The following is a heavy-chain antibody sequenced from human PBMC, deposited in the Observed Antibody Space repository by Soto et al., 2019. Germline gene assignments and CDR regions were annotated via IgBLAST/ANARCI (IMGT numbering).Heavy chain of an antibody. CDR2: ISGSGGST. CDR3: AKAPPRYDTAMVNNYFDY. CDR1: GFTFSSYA. D-gene: IGHD5-18*01. V-gene: IGHV3-23*01. Sequence: PGGSLRLSCAASGFTFSSYAMSWVRQAPGKGLEWVSAISGSGGSTCYADSVKGRFTISRDNSKNTLYLQMNSLRAEDTAVYYCAKAPPRYDTAMVNNYFDYWGQGTLVTVSS. J-gene: IGHJ4*02.